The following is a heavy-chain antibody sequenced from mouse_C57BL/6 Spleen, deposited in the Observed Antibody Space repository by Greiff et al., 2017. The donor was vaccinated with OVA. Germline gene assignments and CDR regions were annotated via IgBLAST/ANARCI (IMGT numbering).Heavy chain of an antibody. CDR2: IDPANGNT. Sequence: SVAELVRPGASVKLSCTASGFNIKNTYMHWVKQRPEQGLEWIGRIDPANGNTKYAPKFQGKATITADTSSNTAYLQLSSLTSEDTAIYYCARTYYGSSYWAMDYWGQGTSVTASS. CDR1: GFNIKNTY. J-gene: IGHJ4*01. V-gene: IGHV14-3*01. CDR3: ARTYYGSSYWAMDY. D-gene: IGHD1-1*01.